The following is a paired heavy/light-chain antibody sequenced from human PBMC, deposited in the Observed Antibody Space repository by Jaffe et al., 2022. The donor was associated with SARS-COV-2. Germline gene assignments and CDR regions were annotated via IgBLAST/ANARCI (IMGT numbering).Heavy chain of an antibody. Sequence: EVQLVQSGAEVKKPGESLRISCKGSAYIFDNYWIGWVRQMPGKGLEWMGIIYPVNSDTRYSPSLQGQVSISADKSISTAYLQWSSLRASDAAMYYCATRHQVLPNVNWFDPWGQGTLVTVSS. CDR3: ATRHQVLPNVNWFDP. CDR1: AYIFDNYW. CDR2: IYPVNSDT. J-gene: IGHJ5*02. D-gene: IGHD2-15*01. V-gene: IGHV5-51*01.
Light chain of an antibody. V-gene: IGKV2-30*01. Sequence: DIVMTQSPLSLSLTLGQPASISCRSSQSLVFSDGNTYLDWFQQRPGQSPRRLIYKVSNRDSGVPDRFSGSGSGTDFTLKISRVEAEDVGIYYCMHSREWPWTFGQGTKVEI. CDR3: MHSREWPWT. CDR1: QSLVFSDGNTY. J-gene: IGKJ1*01. CDR2: KVS.